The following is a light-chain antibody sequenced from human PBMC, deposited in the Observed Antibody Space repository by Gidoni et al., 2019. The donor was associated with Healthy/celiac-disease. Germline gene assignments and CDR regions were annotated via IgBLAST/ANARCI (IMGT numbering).Light chain of an antibody. CDR1: QSVSSSY. CDR2: GAS. J-gene: IGKJ2*01. Sequence: IVLTQSPGTLSLYPGERATLSCRASQSVSSSYLAWYQQKPGQAPRLLIYGASSRATGIPDRFSGSGSGTDFTLTISRLEPEDFAVYYCQQYGSSPNTFGQGTKLEIK. V-gene: IGKV3-20*01. CDR3: QQYGSSPNT.